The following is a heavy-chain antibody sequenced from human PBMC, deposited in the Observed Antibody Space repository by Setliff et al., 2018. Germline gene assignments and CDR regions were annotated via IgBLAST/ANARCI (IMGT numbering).Heavy chain of an antibody. CDR3: AKGNNWNYVPGDYFDF. D-gene: IGHD1-7*01. CDR1: GFTITSRA. V-gene: IGHV3-23*01. CDR2: INNRGNK. J-gene: IGHJ4*02. Sequence: HLGGSLRLSCAASGFTITSRAMSWVRQAPGKGLEWVSSINNRGNKYYTDSVRGRFTVSTDTSTNTLYLQMNNLRAEDTAIYYCAKGNNWNYVPGDYFDFWGQGTLVTVSS.